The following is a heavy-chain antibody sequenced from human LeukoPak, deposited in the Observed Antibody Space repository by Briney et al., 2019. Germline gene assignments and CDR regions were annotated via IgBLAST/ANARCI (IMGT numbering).Heavy chain of an antibody. Sequence: GGSLRLSCAASGFTVSSNYMSWVRQAPGKGLEWVSVIYSGGSTYYADSVKGRFTISRDNSRNTLYLQMNSLRAEDTAVYYCARGTPTVESWFDPWGQGTLVTVSS. CDR2: IYSGGST. CDR1: GFTVSSNY. J-gene: IGHJ5*02. V-gene: IGHV3-66*02. CDR3: ARGTPTVESWFDP. D-gene: IGHD4-17*01.